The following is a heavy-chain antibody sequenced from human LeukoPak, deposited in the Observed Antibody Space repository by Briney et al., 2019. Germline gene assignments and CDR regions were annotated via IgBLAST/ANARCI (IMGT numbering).Heavy chain of an antibody. D-gene: IGHD1-1*01. CDR2: ISSSGSTI. CDR1: GFTFSDYY. Sequence: GGSLRLSYAASGFTFSDYYMSWIRQAPGKGLEWVSYISSSGSTIYYADSVKGRFTISRDNAKNSLYLQMNSLRAEDTAVYYCARGTTVLHDAFDIWGQGTMVTVSS. CDR3: ARGTTVLHDAFDI. J-gene: IGHJ3*02. V-gene: IGHV3-11*01.